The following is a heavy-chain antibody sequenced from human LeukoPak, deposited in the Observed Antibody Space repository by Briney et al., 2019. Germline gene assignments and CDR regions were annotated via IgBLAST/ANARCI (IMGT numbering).Heavy chain of an antibody. CDR3: ARGGRGSYFGG. J-gene: IGHJ4*02. D-gene: IGHD1-26*01. CDR1: GGSFSGYY. CDR2: INHSGST. V-gene: IGHV4-34*01. Sequence: PSETLSLTCAVYGGSFSGYYWSWIRQPPRKGLEWIGEINHSGSTNYNPSLKSRVTISVDTSKNQFSLKLSSVTAADTAVYYCARGGRGSYFGGWGQGTLVTVSS.